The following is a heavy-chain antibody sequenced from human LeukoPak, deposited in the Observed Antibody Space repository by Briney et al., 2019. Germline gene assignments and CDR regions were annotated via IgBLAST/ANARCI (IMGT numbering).Heavy chain of an antibody. V-gene: IGHV3-7*01. D-gene: IGHD3-3*01. CDR2: INQDGSEK. CDR3: ARDRITDFWSGYYTNYFDY. Sequence: GGSLRLSCAASGFTFTTNWMTWVRQAPGKGLEWVATINQDGSEKYYVDSVKGRFTISRDNAKNSLFLQMNSLRAEDTAVYYCARDRITDFWSGYYTNYFDYWGQGTLVTVSS. J-gene: IGHJ4*02. CDR1: GFTFTTNW.